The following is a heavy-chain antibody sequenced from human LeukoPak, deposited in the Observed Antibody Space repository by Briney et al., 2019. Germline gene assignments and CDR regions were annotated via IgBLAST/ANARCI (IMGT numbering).Heavy chain of an antibody. CDR1: GFTFSSYA. CDR3: ARPYDSSGYYPFHY. V-gene: IGHV3-23*01. D-gene: IGHD3-22*01. Sequence: GGSLRLSCAASGFTFSSYAMSWVRQAPGKGLEWVSAISGSGGSTYFADSVTGRFTISRDNSKNTLYLQMSSLRAEDTAVYYCARPYDSSGYYPFHYWGQGTLVTVSS. J-gene: IGHJ4*02. CDR2: ISGSGGST.